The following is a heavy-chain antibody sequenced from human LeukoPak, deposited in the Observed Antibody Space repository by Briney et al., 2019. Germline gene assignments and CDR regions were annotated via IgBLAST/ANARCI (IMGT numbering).Heavy chain of an antibody. CDR1: GFTFSSYT. CDR2: IQYNGNNK. D-gene: IGHD3-3*01. Sequence: PGRSLRLSCAASGFTFSSYTMHWVRQAPGKGLEWVAFIQYNGNNKYYADSVKGRFTISRDNSKNTVSLQMNNLRGEDTAVYYCAKGYYDFWSPKYSFDIWGQGTMVTVSS. J-gene: IGHJ3*02. CDR3: AKGYYDFWSPKYSFDI. V-gene: IGHV3-30*04.